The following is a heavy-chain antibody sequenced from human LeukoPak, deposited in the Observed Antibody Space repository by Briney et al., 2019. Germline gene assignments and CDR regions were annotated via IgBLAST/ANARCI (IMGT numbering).Heavy chain of an antibody. CDR1: GGSISSYY. Sequence: PSETLSLTCTVSGGSISSYYWSWIRQPPGKGLELIGYIYYSGSTNYNPSLKSRVTISVDTSKNQFSLKLSSVTAADTAVYYCARLVGATGNDAFDIWGQGTMVTVSS. CDR3: ARLVGATGNDAFDI. J-gene: IGHJ3*02. D-gene: IGHD1-26*01. V-gene: IGHV4-59*08. CDR2: IYYSGST.